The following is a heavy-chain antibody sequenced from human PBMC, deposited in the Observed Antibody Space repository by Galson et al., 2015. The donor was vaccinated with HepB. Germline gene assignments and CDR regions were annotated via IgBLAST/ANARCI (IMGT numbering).Heavy chain of an antibody. D-gene: IGHD1-1*01. Sequence: PALVKPTQTLTLTCTFSGFSLSTSAVGVGWIRQPPGKALEWLALIYWDDDNRYRPSLKSRLTGTKDTSKNQVVLTMTNMDPVDTATYYCAHRSLRTLYNRNWNEAYFDYWGQGALVTVSS. CDR3: AHRSLRTLYNRNWNEAYFDY. J-gene: IGHJ4*02. V-gene: IGHV2-5*02. CDR1: GFSLSTSAVG. CDR2: IYWDDDN.